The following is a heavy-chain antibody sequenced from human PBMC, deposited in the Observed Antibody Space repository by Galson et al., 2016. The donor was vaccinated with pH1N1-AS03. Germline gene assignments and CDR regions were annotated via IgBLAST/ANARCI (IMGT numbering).Heavy chain of an antibody. Sequence: SLRLSCAASGFTFSKYAMSWVRQAPGKGLEWVSSISGSGGSTFYADSVKGRFTISRDNSKNTLYLQLNSLRVEDTAIYYCAKRPRSDDYWGQGTLVTVS. CDR3: AKRPRSDDY. J-gene: IGHJ4*02. CDR2: ISGSGGST. V-gene: IGHV3-23*01. CDR1: GFTFSKYA.